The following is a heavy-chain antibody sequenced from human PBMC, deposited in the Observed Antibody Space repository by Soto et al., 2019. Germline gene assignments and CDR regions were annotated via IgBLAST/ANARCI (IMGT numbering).Heavy chain of an antibody. CDR2: ISSSGSYI. CDR3: AGDHGGSGSYSPLYYYGMDV. Sequence: PGGSLRLSCAASGFTFSSYSMNWVRQAPGKGLEWVSSISSSGSYIYYADSVKGRFTISRDNAKNSLYLQMNSLRAEDTAVYYCAGDHGGSGSYSPLYYYGMDVWGQGTTVTVSS. D-gene: IGHD3-10*01. J-gene: IGHJ6*02. V-gene: IGHV3-21*01. CDR1: GFTFSSYS.